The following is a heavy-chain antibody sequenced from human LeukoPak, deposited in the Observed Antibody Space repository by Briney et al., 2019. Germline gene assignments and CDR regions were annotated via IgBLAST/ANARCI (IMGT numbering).Heavy chain of an antibody. D-gene: IGHD4-17*01. J-gene: IGHJ3*02. Sequence: GGSLRLSCAASGFTFSRYWMHWVRQTPGKGLVWVSRIHTDGSVTIYADSVKGRFTISRDNAKNTLYLQMNSLRAEDTAVYYCARRLLGDYGALDIWGQGAMVTISS. CDR3: ARRLLGDYGALDI. CDR2: IHTDGSVT. CDR1: GFTFSRYW. V-gene: IGHV3-74*01.